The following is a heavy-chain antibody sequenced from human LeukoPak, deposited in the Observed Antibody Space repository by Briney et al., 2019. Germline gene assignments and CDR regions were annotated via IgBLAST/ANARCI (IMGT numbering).Heavy chain of an antibody. Sequence: PSETLSLTCTVSGGSISSYYWSWIRQPPGKGLEWIGYIYYSGSTNYNPSLKSRVTISVDTSKNQFSLKLSSVTAADTAVYYCARRRDYWGQGTLVTVSS. CDR1: GGSISSYY. V-gene: IGHV4-59*01. J-gene: IGHJ4*02. CDR3: ARRRDY. CDR2: IYYSGST.